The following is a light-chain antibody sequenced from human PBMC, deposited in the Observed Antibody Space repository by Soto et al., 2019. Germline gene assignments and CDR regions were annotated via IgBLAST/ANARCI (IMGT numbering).Light chain of an antibody. CDR1: QSVRTD. CDR2: DAS. Sequence: ETVVTESPATLSFSPGERATLFCRGSQSVRTDLAWYQQKPGQAPRLPIYDASNRAAGIPARFSGSGSGTDFTLTIRSLETQDFAVYYCQQRSNWPVTFGQGTKVDIK. CDR3: QQRSNWPVT. V-gene: IGKV3-11*01. J-gene: IGKJ1*01.